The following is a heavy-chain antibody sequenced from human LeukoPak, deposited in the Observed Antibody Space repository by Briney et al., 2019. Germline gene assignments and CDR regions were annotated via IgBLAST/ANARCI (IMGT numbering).Heavy chain of an antibody. J-gene: IGHJ4*02. CDR2: IYYSGST. V-gene: IGHV4-59*01. Sequence: SETLSLTCTVSGGSISSYYWSWIRQPPGKGLEWIGYIYYSGSTNYNPSLKSRVTISVDTSKNQFSLKLSSVTAADTAVYYCARVTHYDILTGYSAFDYWGQGTLVTVSS. CDR1: GGSISSYY. D-gene: IGHD3-9*01. CDR3: ARVTHYDILTGYSAFDY.